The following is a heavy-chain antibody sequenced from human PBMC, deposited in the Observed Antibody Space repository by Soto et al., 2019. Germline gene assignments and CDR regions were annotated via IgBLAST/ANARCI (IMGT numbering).Heavy chain of an antibody. V-gene: IGHV3-74*01. J-gene: IGHJ3*01. CDR1: GFTFDYYW. CDR3: ARGDREAFDL. CDR2: IHSDGTST. Sequence: EVQLVESGGGLVQPGESLRLSCAASGFTFDYYWMHWVRQAPGKGLVWVSRIHSDGTSTTYADSVKGRFTISRDNAKNTLSLQMNSLRAEDTAVSYCARGDREAFDLWGQGTVVTVSS.